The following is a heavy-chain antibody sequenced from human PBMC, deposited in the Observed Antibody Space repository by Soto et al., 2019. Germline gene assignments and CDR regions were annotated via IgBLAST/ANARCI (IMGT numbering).Heavy chain of an antibody. CDR3: AKGAGPPWFDP. Sequence: QVQLQESGPGLVKPSETLSLICSVSGGSLSGYHWSWIRQPAGKGLEWLGRIQTNGHTDYDPSLKSRVTISIDTPNNQFSLTVTSVTAADTAVYFCAKGAGPPWFDPWGQGTLVTVSS. J-gene: IGHJ5*02. V-gene: IGHV4-4*07. CDR1: GGSLSGYH. CDR2: IQTNGHT.